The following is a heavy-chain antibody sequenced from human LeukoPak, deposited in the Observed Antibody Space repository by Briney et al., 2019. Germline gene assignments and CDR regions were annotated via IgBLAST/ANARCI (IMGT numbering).Heavy chain of an antibody. CDR1: GGSISGYY. D-gene: IGHD1-14*01. CDR2: IYIYTSGST. J-gene: IGHJ3*02. Sequence: SETLSLTCTVSGGSISGYYWSWIRQPAGKGLEWIGRIYIYTSGSTNYNPSLKSRVTMSVDTSKNQFSLKLSSVTAADTAVYCATGSEGSPKRAFDIWGRGTMVTVSS. V-gene: IGHV4-4*07. CDR3: ATGSEGSPKRAFDI.